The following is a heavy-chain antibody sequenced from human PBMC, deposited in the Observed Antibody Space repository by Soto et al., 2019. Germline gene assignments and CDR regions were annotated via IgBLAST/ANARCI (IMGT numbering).Heavy chain of an antibody. J-gene: IGHJ4*02. D-gene: IGHD6-19*01. Sequence: PGGSLRLSYVASGFTFSTYGMTWVRQAPGKGLEWVSGISGSGGSTFYADSVKGRFTISRDNSKNTLYLQMNSLRAEDTAVYYCAKGLSRGWYGSNCWGQGTQVTVSS. V-gene: IGHV3-23*01. CDR1: GFTFSTYG. CDR2: ISGSGGST. CDR3: AKGLSRGWYGSNC.